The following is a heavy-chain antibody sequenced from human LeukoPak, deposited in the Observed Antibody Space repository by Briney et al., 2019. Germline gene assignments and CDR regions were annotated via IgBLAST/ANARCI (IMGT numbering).Heavy chain of an antibody. J-gene: IGHJ4*02. D-gene: IGHD1-14*01. CDR1: GFTFISYW. V-gene: IGHV3-7*04. CDR3: ARARIDY. CDR2: IKDEGSEK. Sequence: PGGSLRLSCVGSGFTFISYWMTWVRQAPGKGLEGVANIKDEGSEKYSVDSVKGRFTISRDNAKNLLYLQMSSLRAEDTAVYYCARARIDYWGQGTLVTVSS.